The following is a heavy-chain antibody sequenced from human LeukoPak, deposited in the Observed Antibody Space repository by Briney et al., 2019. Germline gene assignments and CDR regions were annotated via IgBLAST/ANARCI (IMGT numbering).Heavy chain of an antibody. Sequence: ASVKVSCKASGHTFAGYYIHWVRQAPGQGLEWMGWIKPNSGGTNYAPKFQGRVTMTRDTSITTAYMELSRLTSDDTTIYYCATTLHIVVVTWHAFDIWGQGTMVTVSS. CDR3: ATTLHIVVVTWHAFDI. CDR2: IKPNSGGT. D-gene: IGHD2-21*02. J-gene: IGHJ3*02. V-gene: IGHV1-2*02. CDR1: GHTFAGYY.